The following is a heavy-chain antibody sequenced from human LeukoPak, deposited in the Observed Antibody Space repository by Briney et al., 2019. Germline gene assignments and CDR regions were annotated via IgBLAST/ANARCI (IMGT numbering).Heavy chain of an antibody. CDR2: IHYSGST. CDR3: ARQGITVAGGHH. V-gene: IGHV4-39*01. J-gene: IGHJ5*02. D-gene: IGHD6-19*01. Sequence: SETLSLTCSVSGGSISSSSYYWAWIRQPPGKGLEWIGSIHYSGSTYYNPSLKSRVTIWVDMSKNQFSLKLSSVTAADTSVYYCARQGITVAGGHHWGQGTLVTVSS. CDR1: GGSISSSSYY.